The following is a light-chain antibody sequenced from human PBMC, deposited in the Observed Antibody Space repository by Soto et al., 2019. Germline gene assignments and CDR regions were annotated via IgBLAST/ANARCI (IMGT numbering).Light chain of an antibody. V-gene: IGKV3-11*01. CDR3: QQHSHWPPWT. CDR2: GAS. Sequence: EIVMTDYPATLTEYQLERATLSSMPSQSVATTLAWYQQRPGQAPRLLIYGASNRATGIPARFSGSGSGTDFTLTISNLEPEDFAVYYCQQHSHWPPWTFGQGTKVDI. J-gene: IGKJ1*01. CDR1: QSVATT.